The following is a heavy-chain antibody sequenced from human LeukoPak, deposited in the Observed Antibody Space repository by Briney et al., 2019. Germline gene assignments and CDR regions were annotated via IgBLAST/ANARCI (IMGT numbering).Heavy chain of an antibody. J-gene: IGHJ4*02. CDR2: IYSGGST. CDR3: AKGVGATSFKVFDY. V-gene: IGHV3-53*05. CDR1: GFTVSTNY. Sequence: QSGGSLRLSCAASGFTVSTNYMSWVRQAPGKGLEWVSVIYSGGSTYYVDSVKGRFTISRDNSKNTLYLQMNSLRADDTAVYYCAKGVGATSFKVFDYWGQGTLVTVSS. D-gene: IGHD1-26*01.